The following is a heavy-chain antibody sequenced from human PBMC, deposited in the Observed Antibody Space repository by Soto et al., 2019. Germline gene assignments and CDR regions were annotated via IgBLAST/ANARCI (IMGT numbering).Heavy chain of an antibody. D-gene: IGHD2-2*01. CDR3: ARSQGSSTSLEIYYYYYYGMDV. CDR1: GGTFSSYA. CDR2: IIPISGTA. J-gene: IGHJ6*02. V-gene: IGHV1-69*01. Sequence: QVQLVQSGAEVKKPGSSVKVSCKASGGTFSSYAISWVRQAPGQGLEWMGGIIPISGTANYAQKFQGRVTITADESTSTVSMELSSLISEDTAVYFCARSQGSSTSLEIYYYYYYGMDVWGQGTTVTVSS.